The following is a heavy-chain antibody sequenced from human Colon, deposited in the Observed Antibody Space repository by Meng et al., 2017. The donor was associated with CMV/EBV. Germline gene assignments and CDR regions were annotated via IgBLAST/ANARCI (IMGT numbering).Heavy chain of an antibody. CDR1: GFTFSSFA. Sequence: VAVSGGGRVKPVVSRRLPGAISGFTFSSFAMNWVPQAPGTGLEWVSSINSNSNHIYYADSVKGRFTISRDNAKNSLYLQINNLRAEDTAIYYCARDIADSNSFDSWGQGTLVTVSS. CDR2: INSNSNHI. V-gene: IGHV3-21*01. D-gene: IGHD2-8*01. J-gene: IGHJ5*01. CDR3: ARDIADSNSFDS.